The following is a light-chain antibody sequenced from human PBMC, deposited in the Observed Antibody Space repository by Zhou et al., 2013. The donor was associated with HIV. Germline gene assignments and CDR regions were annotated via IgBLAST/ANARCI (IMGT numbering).Light chain of an antibody. Sequence: DIQMTQSPSSLSASVGDRVTITCRASQSISSYLNWYQQKPGKAPKLLIYAASSLQSGVPSRFSGSGSGTDFTLKISSLQPDDFATYYCQQYNTLVTFGQGTKLEIK. CDR2: AAS. V-gene: IGKV1-39*01. CDR3: QQYNTLVT. CDR1: QSISSY. J-gene: IGKJ2*01.